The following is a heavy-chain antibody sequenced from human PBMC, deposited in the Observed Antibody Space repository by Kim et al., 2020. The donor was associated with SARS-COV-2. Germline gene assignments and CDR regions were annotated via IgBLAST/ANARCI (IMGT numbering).Heavy chain of an antibody. V-gene: IGHV4-30-4*01. D-gene: IGHD3-22*01. J-gene: IGHJ4*02. CDR1: GGSISSGDYY. Sequence: SETLSLTCTVSGGSISSGDYYWSWIRQPPGKGLECIGYIYYSGSTYYNPSLKSRVTISVDTSKNQFSLKLSSVTAADTAVYYCARGNRYYYDSSGRLDWGQGTLVTVSS. CDR3: ARGNRYYYDSSGRLD. CDR2: IYYSGST.